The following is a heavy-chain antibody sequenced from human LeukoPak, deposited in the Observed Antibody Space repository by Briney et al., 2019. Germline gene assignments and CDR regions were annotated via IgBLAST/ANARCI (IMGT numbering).Heavy chain of an antibody. J-gene: IGHJ4*02. D-gene: IGHD5-18*01. CDR2: IWYDGSNK. CDR1: GFTFSSYG. V-gene: IGHV3-33*06. CDR3: AKGKDVDTAMVTN. Sequence: GGSLRLSCAASGFTFSSYGMHWVRQAPGKGLEWAAVIWYDGSNKYYADSVKGRFTISRDNSKNTLYMQMNSLRAEDTAVYYCAKGKDVDTAMVTNWGQGTLVTVSS.